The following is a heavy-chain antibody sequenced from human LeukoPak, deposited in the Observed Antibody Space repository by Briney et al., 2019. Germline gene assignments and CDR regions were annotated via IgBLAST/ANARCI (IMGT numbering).Heavy chain of an antibody. CDR2: ISAYNGNT. V-gene: IGHV1-18*01. Sequence: GASVKVSCKASGYTFTSYGISWVRQAPGQGLEWMGWISAYNGNTNYAQKLQGRVTMTTDTSTSTAYMELSRLRSDETAVYYCARGYTYGKFDYWGQGTLATVSS. D-gene: IGHD5-18*01. J-gene: IGHJ4*02. CDR1: GYTFTSYG. CDR3: ARGYTYGKFDY.